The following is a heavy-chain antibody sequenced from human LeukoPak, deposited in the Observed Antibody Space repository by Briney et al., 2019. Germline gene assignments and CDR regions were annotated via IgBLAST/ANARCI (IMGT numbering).Heavy chain of an antibody. CDR1: GGSISSSSYY. D-gene: IGHD5-18*01. CDR2: IYYSGST. CDR3: ARGGSYGYY. J-gene: IGHJ4*02. V-gene: IGHV4-61*01. Sequence: SETLSPTCTVSGGSISSSSYYWSWIRQPPGKGLEWIGDIYYSGSTNYNPSLKSRVTISVDMSKNQFSLKLSSVTAADTAIYYCARGGSYGYYWGQGTLVTVSS.